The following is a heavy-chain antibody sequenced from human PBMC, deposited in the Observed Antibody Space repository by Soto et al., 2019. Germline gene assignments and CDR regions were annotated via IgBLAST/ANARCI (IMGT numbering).Heavy chain of an antibody. CDR1: GLPFVVYG. CDR3: ASPQQWLGQRGDFDY. V-gene: IGHV3-7*03. CDR2: IRQDGGDK. J-gene: IGHJ4*02. D-gene: IGHD6-19*01. Sequence: EVQLVESGGGLVRPGGPLSLFVAAFGLPFVVYGRSWVGRAQGKGLEWVANIRQDGGDKYYVDSVKGRFTISRDNSKHSLYLQMNSLRAEDTAIYYCASPQQWLGQRGDFDYWGQGTLVTVSS.